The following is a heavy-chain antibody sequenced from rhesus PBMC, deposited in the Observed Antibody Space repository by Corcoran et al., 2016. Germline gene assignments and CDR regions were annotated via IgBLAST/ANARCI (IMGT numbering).Heavy chain of an antibody. V-gene: IGHV4-127*01. D-gene: IGHD2-27*01. CDR3: ARDLEYCSGIYCYVGIDY. CDR1: GSSISSGYG. CDR2: IGGSSGST. J-gene: IGHJ4*01. Sequence: QVQLQESGPGLVKPSETLSLTCAVSGSSISSGYGWSWIRQPPGKGLEGIGYIGGSSGSTNYNPSRKSRVTISKDTSKNQFSLKLSAVTAADTAVYYCARDLEYCSGIYCYVGIDYWGQGVLVTVSS.